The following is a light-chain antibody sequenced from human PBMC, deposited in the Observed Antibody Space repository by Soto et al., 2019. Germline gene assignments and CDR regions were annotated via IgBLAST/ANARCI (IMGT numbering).Light chain of an antibody. V-gene: IGKV1-39*01. Sequence: DIPMTQSPSSLSASVGDTVNITCRTSQSISIYLNWYQQKPWKAPKLLIYSASILPVGVSARFSGSGSGTDFTLTLISLQTEDFATDYGQQCFSTLWTFGQGTKVESK. CDR2: SAS. J-gene: IGKJ1*01. CDR1: QSISIY. CDR3: QQCFSTLWT.